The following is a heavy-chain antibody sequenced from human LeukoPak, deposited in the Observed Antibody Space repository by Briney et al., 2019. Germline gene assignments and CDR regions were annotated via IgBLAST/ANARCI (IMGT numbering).Heavy chain of an antibody. J-gene: IGHJ6*03. V-gene: IGHV3-33*01. D-gene: IGHD2-2*01. CDR1: GFTFSSYG. Sequence: GRSLRLSCAASGFTFSSYGMHWVRQAPGKGLEWVAVIWYDGSNKYYADSVKGRFTISRDNSKNTLYLQMNSLRAEDTAVYYCASSPVPAATDYYYYYMDVWGKGTTVTVSS. CDR3: ASSPVPAATDYYYYYMDV. CDR2: IWYDGSNK.